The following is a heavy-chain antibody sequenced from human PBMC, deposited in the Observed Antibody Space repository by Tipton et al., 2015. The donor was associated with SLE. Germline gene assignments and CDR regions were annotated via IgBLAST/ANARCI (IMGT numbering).Heavy chain of an antibody. Sequence: SLRLSCAASGFTFSSYTVHWVRQAPGKGLDWVAVISSDGTKTFYADFVKGRFTISRDNPKNTLNLQMNSLRPEDTAVYYCARGYSSSWTGIHYFDYWGQGALVTVSS. V-gene: IGHV3-30-3*01. CDR2: ISSDGTKT. CDR1: GFTFSSYT. J-gene: IGHJ4*02. D-gene: IGHD6-13*01. CDR3: ARGYSSSWTGIHYFDY.